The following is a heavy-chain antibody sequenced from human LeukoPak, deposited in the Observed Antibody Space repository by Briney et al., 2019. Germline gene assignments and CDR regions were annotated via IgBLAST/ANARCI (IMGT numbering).Heavy chain of an antibody. CDR2: ISGSGGST. Sequence: PGGSLRLSCAASGFTFSSYGMSWVRQAPGKGLEWVSAISGSGGSTYYADSVKGRFTISRDNSKNTLYLQMNSLRAEDTAVYYRARARYYYDSSGYLTFGYWGQGTLVTVSS. CDR3: ARARYYYDSSGYLTFGY. CDR1: GFTFSSYG. D-gene: IGHD3-22*01. J-gene: IGHJ4*02. V-gene: IGHV3-23*01.